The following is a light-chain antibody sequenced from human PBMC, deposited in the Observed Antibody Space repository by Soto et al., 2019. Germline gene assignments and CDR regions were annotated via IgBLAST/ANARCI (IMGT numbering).Light chain of an antibody. J-gene: IGKJ1*01. CDR3: QQYATWPPWT. V-gene: IGKV3-15*01. CDR2: GAS. Sequence: EIVMTQSPATLSVSPGERATLSCRASQRVSSHLAWYQQKPGQAPRLLIHGASTRATGIPARFSGSGSGTHFTLTISSLQSEDFGVYDCQQYATWPPWTFGQGSKVELK. CDR1: QRVSSH.